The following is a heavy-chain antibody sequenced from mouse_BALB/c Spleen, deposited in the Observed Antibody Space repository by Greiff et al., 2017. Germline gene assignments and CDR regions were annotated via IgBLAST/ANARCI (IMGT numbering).Heavy chain of an antibody. V-gene: IGHV3-2*02. J-gene: IGHJ3*01. D-gene: IGHD2-4*01. CDR2: ISYSGST. CDR1: GYSITSDYA. Sequence: EVKLVESGPGLVKPSQSLSLTCTVTGYSITSDYAWNWIRQFPGNKLEWMGYISYSGSTSYNPSLKSRISITRDTSKNQFFLQLNSVTTEDTATYYCARSSTMIRSWFAYWGQGTLVTVSA. CDR3: ARSSTMIRSWFAY.